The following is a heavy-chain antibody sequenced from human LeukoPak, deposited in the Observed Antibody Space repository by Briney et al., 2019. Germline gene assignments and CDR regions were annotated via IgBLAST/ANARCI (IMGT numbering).Heavy chain of an antibody. CDR2: IYYTGHN. J-gene: IGHJ5*02. D-gene: IGHD2-15*01. V-gene: IGHV4-39*01. CDR1: GGSVSSSTYY. CDR3: ARQQCSGGSCYSRAIWFDP. Sequence: PSETLPLTCTVSGGSVSSSTYYWGWIRQPPGKGLEWIASIYYTGHNYYNPSLKSRVTISVDTSKNHFSLNLNSVTAADTAVYYCARQQCSGGSCYSRAIWFDPWGQGTLVSVSS.